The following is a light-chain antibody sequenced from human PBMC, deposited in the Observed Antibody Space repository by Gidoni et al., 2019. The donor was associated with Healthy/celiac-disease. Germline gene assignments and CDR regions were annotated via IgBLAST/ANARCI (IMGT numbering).Light chain of an antibody. Sequence: SYELTQPPSVSVSPGQTASITCSGDKLGDKYACWYQQKPGQSPVLVIYQDSKRPSGIPERFSGSNSGNTATLTISGTKAMDEAEYYCQAWDSSTAVFGGGTKLTVL. V-gene: IGLV3-1*01. J-gene: IGLJ2*01. CDR2: QDS. CDR3: QAWDSSTAV. CDR1: KLGDKY.